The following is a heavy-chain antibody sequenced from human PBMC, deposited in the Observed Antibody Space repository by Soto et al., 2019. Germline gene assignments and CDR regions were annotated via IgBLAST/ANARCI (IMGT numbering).Heavy chain of an antibody. Sequence: GGSVEVSCKGSGGTFRSYAISLVRQAPGQGLEWMGGIIPIFGTANYAQKFQGRVTITADESTSTAYMELSSLRSEDTAVYYCARMARARYDYVCHWGQGTLVTVSS. D-gene: IGHD3-16*01. V-gene: IGHV1-69*13. CDR1: GGTFRSYA. CDR2: IIPIFGTA. CDR3: ARMARARYDYVCH. J-gene: IGHJ4*02.